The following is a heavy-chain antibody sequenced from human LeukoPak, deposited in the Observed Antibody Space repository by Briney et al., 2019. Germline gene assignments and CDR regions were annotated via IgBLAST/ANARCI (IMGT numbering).Heavy chain of an antibody. CDR2: INPRGGSA. CDR3: ARDYHGSGSLTTFDY. J-gene: IGHJ4*02. Sequence: ASVTVPCKASGYTFTSFYMHWVRQAPGQGLEWMGLINPRGGSASSAQKFQGRVTLTRDTSTSTVYMELSSLSSQDTAVYYCARDYHGSGSLTTFDYWGQGTLVIVSS. CDR1: GYTFTSFY. V-gene: IGHV1-46*01. D-gene: IGHD3-10*01.